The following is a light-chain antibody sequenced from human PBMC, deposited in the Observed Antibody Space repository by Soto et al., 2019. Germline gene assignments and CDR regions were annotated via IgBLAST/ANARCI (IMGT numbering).Light chain of an antibody. V-gene: IGLV1-40*01. CDR3: QSYDSSLNGVV. CDR2: GNS. Sequence: QPVLTQPPSVSGAPGQRVTISCTGSSSNIGADYDVHWYQQLPGTAPKLLIYGNSNRPSGVPDRFSGSKSGTSASLAITGLQAEDEADYYCQSYDSSLNGVVFGGGTKLTVL. CDR1: SSNIGADYD. J-gene: IGLJ2*01.